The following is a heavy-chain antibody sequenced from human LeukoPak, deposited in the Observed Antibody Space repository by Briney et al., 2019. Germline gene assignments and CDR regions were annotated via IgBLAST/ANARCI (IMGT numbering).Heavy chain of an antibody. J-gene: IGHJ4*02. D-gene: IGHD6-19*01. CDR2: ISSTTTYT. CDR1: GFDFSSYG. CDR3: ARDLKQWLVTDY. V-gene: IGHV3-21*01. Sequence: GGSLRLSCAASGFDFSSYGMSWVRQPPGKGLEWVSSISSTTTYTYYADSVKGRFTISRDNAKNSLYLQMDSLRAEDTAVYYCARDLKQWLVTDYWGQGTLVTVSS.